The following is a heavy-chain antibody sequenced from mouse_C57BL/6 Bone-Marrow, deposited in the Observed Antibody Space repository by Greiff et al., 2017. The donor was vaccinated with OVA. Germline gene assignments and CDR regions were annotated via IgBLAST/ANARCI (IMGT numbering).Heavy chain of an antibody. J-gene: IGHJ1*03. CDR2: IDPETGGT. D-gene: IGHD2-3*01. Sequence: QVQLVESGAELVRPGASVTLSCKASGYTFTDYEMHWVKQTPVHGLEWIGAIDPETGGTAYNQKFKGKAILTADKSSSTAYMELRSLTSEDSAVYYCTRGWLLLYWYFDVWGTGTTVTVSS. CDR1: GYTFTDYE. CDR3: TRGWLLLYWYFDV. V-gene: IGHV1-15*01.